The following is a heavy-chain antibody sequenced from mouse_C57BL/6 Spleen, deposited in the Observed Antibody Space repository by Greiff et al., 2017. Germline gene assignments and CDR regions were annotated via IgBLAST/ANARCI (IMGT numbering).Heavy chain of an antibody. CDR2: IYPGDGDT. CDR1: GYAFSSSW. Sequence: QVQLKQSGPELVKPGASVKISCKASGYAFSSSWMNWVKQRPGKGLEWIGRIYPGDGDTNYNGKFKGKATLTADKSSSTAYMQLSSLTSEDSAVYSCARGGGVDIRCVNWGEDTTLSVSS. V-gene: IGHV1-82*01. CDR3: ARGGGVDIRCVN. D-gene: IGHD1-1*01. J-gene: IGHJ2*01.